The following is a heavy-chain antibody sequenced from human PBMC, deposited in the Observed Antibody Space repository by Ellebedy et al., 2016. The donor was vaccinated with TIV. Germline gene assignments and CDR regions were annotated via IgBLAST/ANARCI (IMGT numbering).Heavy chain of an antibody. Sequence: GGSLRLSCAASGFTFSFYTMNWVRHTPGRGLEWVSSINSHSDTMYYADSVKGRFTISRDNTKNSLYLQMNNLRAEDTAVYYCARDFTGYCSGVGCHSYYYYALDVWGQGTTVTVYS. CDR2: INSHSDTM. J-gene: IGHJ6*02. CDR3: ARDFTGYCSGVGCHSYYYYALDV. D-gene: IGHD2-15*01. V-gene: IGHV3-21*01. CDR1: GFTFSFYT.